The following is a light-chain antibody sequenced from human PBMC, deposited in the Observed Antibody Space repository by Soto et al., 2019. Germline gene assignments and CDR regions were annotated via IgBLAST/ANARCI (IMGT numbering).Light chain of an antibody. Sequence: DIVMTQTPLSSPVTLGHAASISCRSSQSLLHSDGNTYLSWFQQRPGQPPRLLIYKVSDRFSGVPNRFSGSGAGTDFTLTISRAEAEDVGIYYCMQATQSHWTFGQGTKVEIK. J-gene: IGKJ1*01. CDR3: MQATQSHWT. V-gene: IGKV2-24*01. CDR2: KVS. CDR1: QSLLHSDGNTY.